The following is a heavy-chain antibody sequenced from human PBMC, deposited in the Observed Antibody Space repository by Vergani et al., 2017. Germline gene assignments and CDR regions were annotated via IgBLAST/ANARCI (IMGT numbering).Heavy chain of an antibody. V-gene: IGHV3-48*01. CDR1: GFTLSSYS. J-gene: IGHJ4*02. CDR3: ARDLSGLPWD. D-gene: IGHD3-10*01. CDR2: LSTSGNII. Sequence: EVQLVESGGGLVQPGGSLRLSCFVSGFTLSSYSMNWVRQAPGKGLEWIAYLSTSGNIIYYSDSVRGRFTISRDTAKNSVFLHMNSLAAEDTAVYYCARDLSGLPWDWGQGTLVSVSS.